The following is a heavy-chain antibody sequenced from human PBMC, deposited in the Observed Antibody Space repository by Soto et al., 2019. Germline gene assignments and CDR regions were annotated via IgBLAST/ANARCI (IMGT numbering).Heavy chain of an antibody. CDR2: ISGSGGST. V-gene: IGHV3-23*01. Sequence: PGGSLRLSCAASGFTFSSYAMSWVRQAPGKGLEWVSAISGSGGSTYYADSVKGRFTISRDNSKNTLYLQMNSLRAEDTAVYYCGLWPIVVVPAARSLDAFDIWGQGTMVTVSS. CDR3: GLWPIVVVPAARSLDAFDI. CDR1: GFTFSSYA. J-gene: IGHJ3*02. D-gene: IGHD2-2*01.